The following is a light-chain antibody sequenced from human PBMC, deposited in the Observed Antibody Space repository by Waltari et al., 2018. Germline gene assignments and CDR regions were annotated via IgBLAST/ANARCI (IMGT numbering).Light chain of an antibody. V-gene: IGKV3-11*01. CDR3: QQRFTWPPFT. CDR2: DAS. J-gene: IGKJ4*01. Sequence: IVVTQSPAALSLSPGERATLPCRASQTIITYLAWYQQKPGQAPRLLIYDASKRAPAIPVRFSGSGYGTDFTLTINSLEPEDFAVYYCQQRFTWPPFTFGGGTKIEIK. CDR1: QTIITY.